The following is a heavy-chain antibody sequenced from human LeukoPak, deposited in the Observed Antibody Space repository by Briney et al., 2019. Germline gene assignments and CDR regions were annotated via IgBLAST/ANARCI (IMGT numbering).Heavy chain of an antibody. CDR3: VRDGDDYNFDY. V-gene: IGHV3-74*01. J-gene: IGHJ4*02. CDR2: VKGDGSFT. D-gene: IGHD5-24*01. Sequence: GGSLRLSCAASGFTFRNYWMHWVRQAPGKGLVRVSRVKGDGSFTDYADSVKGRFTISRDKAKNTLYLQMYSLRAEDTAAYYCVRDGDDYNFDYWGQGSLVTVSS. CDR1: GFTFRNYW.